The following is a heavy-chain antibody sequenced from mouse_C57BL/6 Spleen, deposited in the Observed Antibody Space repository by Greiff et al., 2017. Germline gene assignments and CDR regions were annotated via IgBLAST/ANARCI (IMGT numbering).Heavy chain of an antibody. Sequence: QVQLMQSGAELARPGASVQLSCKASGYTFTSYGISWVQPTTGQGLEWLGEIYPRSGPTYYNAKFKGKATLTADKSYSTAYMELRSLTSEASAVYVCARLDLDSSGPEAMDYWGQGTSVTVST. CDR3: ARLDLDSSGPEAMDY. J-gene: IGHJ4*01. V-gene: IGHV1-81*01. CDR2: IYPRSGPT. D-gene: IGHD3-2*02. CDR1: GYTFTSYG.